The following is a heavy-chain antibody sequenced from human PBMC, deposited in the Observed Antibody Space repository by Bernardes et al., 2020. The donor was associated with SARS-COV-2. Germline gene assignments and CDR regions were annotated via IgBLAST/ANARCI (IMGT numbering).Heavy chain of an antibody. V-gene: IGHV1-18*01. J-gene: IGHJ6*03. Sequence: ASMKVSCKASGYTFTSYGISWVRQAPGQGLEWMGWISAYNGNTNYAQKLQGRVTMTTDTSTSTAYMELRSLRSDDTAVYYCARLFSSTWPYYYYYYMDVWGKGTTVTVSS. CDR3: ARLFSSTWPYYYYYYMDV. D-gene: IGHD2-2*01. CDR1: GYTFTSYG. CDR2: ISAYNGNT.